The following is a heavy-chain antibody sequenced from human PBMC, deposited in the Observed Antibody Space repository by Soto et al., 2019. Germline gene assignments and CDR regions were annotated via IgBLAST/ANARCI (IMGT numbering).Heavy chain of an antibody. CDR1: GDTFTFYY. J-gene: IGHJ4*02. D-gene: IGHD3-10*01. CDR3: ASSYGSGYRAFDY. CDR2: INPILSMS. Sequence: QVQLVQSGAEVKRPGSSVKVSCKASGDTFTFYYINWVRQAPGLGLEWMGRINPILSMSNYAQRFQGRVTMTADKSTSTASMELSILRSEDTAIYYCASSYGSGYRAFDYWGQGALVTVSS. V-gene: IGHV1-69*02.